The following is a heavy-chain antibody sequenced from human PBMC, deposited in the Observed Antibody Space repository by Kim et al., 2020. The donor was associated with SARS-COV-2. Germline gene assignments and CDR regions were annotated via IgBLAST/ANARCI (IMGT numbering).Heavy chain of an antibody. D-gene: IGHD2-2*01. CDR3: AKDPVNTSFQYYYYYYGMDV. J-gene: IGHJ6*02. CDR2: ISYDGSNK. V-gene: IGHV3-30*18. CDR1: GFTFSSYG. Sequence: GGSLRLSCAASGFTFSSYGMHWVRQAPGKGLEWVAVISYDGSNKYYADSVKGRFTISRDNSKNTLYLQMNSLRAEDTAVYYCAKDPVNTSFQYYYYYYGMDVWGQGTTVTVSS.